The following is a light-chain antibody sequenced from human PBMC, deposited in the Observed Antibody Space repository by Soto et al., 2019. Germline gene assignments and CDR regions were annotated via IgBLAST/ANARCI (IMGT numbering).Light chain of an antibody. CDR1: QRVREMF. Sequence: EHALTQDPAALYLSKGESAPLSCRASQRVREMFLAWYKQKPGQAPRLLIYASNSDTGIPDRFSGSGSGTVFTRTISRLEAEDSAVYYCGRCGTSALFDAGTKV. CDR2: AS. CDR3: GRCGTSAL. J-gene: IGKJ3*01. V-gene: IGKV3-20*01.